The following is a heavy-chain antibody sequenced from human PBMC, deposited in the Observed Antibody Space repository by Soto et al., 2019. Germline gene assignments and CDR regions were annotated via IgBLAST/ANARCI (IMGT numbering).Heavy chain of an antibody. D-gene: IGHD6-13*01. CDR1: GFTFSSYG. V-gene: IGHV3-33*01. Sequence: QVQLVESGGGVVQPGRSLRLSCAASGFTFSSYGMHWVRQAPGKGLEWVAVIWYDGSNKYYADSVKGRFTISRDNSKNRLYLQMNSLRAEDTAVYYCARDLGIAAAGTVDYWGQGTLVTVSS. CDR3: ARDLGIAAAGTVDY. CDR2: IWYDGSNK. J-gene: IGHJ4*02.